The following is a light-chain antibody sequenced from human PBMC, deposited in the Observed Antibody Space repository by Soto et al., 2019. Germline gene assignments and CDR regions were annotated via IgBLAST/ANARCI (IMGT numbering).Light chain of an antibody. CDR3: QQYNNWPPIT. V-gene: IGKV3D-15*01. Sequence: EIVMTEAPATLSVSPGERATLSCRASQSVTSKLAWYQFKPGQAPRLLIYGASTRATGIPARFSGSGSGTEFTLTISSLQSEDIAIYYCQQYNNWPPITFGQGTKVEI. CDR2: GAS. CDR1: QSVTSK. J-gene: IGKJ1*01.